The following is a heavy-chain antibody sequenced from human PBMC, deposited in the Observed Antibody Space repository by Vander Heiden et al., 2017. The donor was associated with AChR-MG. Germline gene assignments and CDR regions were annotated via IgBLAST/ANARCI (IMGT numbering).Heavy chain of an antibody. D-gene: IGHD1-26*01. J-gene: IGHJ6*02. Sequence: EVQLLESGGGLVQPGGSLRLSCAASGFTFSSYAMRGVRQAPGKGLEWVSAISGSGGSTYYADSVKGRFTISRDNSKNTLYLQMNSLRAEDTAVYYCAKDRVSGSYSWDYYYYGMDVWGQGTTVTVSS. CDR1: GFTFSSYA. V-gene: IGHV3-23*01. CDR2: ISGSGGST. CDR3: AKDRVSGSYSWDYYYYGMDV.